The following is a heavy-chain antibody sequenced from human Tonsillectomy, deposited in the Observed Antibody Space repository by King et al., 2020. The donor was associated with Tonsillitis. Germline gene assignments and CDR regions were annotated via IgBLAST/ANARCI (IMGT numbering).Heavy chain of an antibody. CDR3: VKDGDGVGYF. CDR2: ISKTGNNT. J-gene: IGHJ4*02. V-gene: IGHV3-64*05. D-gene: IGHD4-17*01. CDR1: GFNFNNYA. Sequence: QLVQSGGGLVQPGGSLRLSCSASGFNFNNYAMQWVRQAPGKGMEYVAAISKTGNNTFYGDSVKGRFTISRDNSKNTLYVQMSSLRVEDTAVYYCVKDGDGVGYFWGQGTLVTVSS.